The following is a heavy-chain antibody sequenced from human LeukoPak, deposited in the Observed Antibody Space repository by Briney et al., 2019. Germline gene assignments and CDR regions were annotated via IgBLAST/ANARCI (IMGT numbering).Heavy chain of an antibody. J-gene: IGHJ6*03. Sequence: GGSLRLSCAASGFTFSSYAMHWVRQAPGKGLEYVSAISSNGGSTYYANSVKGRFTISRDNSKNTLYLEMGSLRAAGTPMYYCAKAKKVSVGRMANIYYYYYMDVCGKATTVTVYS. CDR3: AKAKKVSVGRMANIYYYYYMDV. D-gene: IGHD1-26*01. V-gene: IGHV3-64*01. CDR1: GFTFSSYA. CDR2: ISSNGGST.